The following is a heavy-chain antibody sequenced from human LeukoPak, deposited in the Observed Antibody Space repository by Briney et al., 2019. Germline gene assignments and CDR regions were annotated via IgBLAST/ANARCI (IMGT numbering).Heavy chain of an antibody. D-gene: IGHD3-10*01. J-gene: IGHJ4*02. CDR3: ARDLGYYYGSGSYV. CDR2: IYHSGST. V-gene: IGHV4-38-2*02. Sequence: PSETLSLTCTVSGYSISSGYYWGWIRQPPGKGLEWIGSIYHSGSTYYNPSLKSRVTISVDTSKNQFSLKLSSVTAADTAVYYCARDLGYYYGSGSYVWGQGTLVTVSS. CDR1: GYSISSGYY.